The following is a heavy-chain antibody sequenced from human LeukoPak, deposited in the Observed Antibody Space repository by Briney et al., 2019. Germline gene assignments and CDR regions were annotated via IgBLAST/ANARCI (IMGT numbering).Heavy chain of an antibody. CDR3: AKVPIAVAEYY. CDR1: GFTFSSYG. D-gene: IGHD6-19*01. J-gene: IGHJ4*02. V-gene: IGHV3-30*02. CDR2: IRYDGGNK. Sequence: AGGSLRLSCAASGFTFSSYGMHWVRQAPGKGLEWVAFIRYDGGNKYYADSVKGRFTISRDNSKNTLYLQMNSLRAEDTAVYYCAKVPIAVAEYYWGQGTLVTVSS.